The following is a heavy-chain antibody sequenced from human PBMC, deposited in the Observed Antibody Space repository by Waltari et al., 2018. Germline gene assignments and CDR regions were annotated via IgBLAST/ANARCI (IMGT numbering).Heavy chain of an antibody. CDR2: ISSSSSYI. CDR3: ARDRRYGSGSYY. D-gene: IGHD3-10*01. CDR1: FSSYS. Sequence: FSSYSMNWVRQAPGKGLEWVSSISSSSSYIYYADSVKGRFTISRDNAKNSLYLQMNSLRAEDTAVYYCARDRRYGSGSYYWGQGTLVTVSS. V-gene: IGHV3-21*01. J-gene: IGHJ4*02.